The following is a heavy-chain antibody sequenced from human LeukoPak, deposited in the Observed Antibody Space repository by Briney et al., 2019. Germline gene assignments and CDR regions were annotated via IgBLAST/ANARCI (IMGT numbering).Heavy chain of an antibody. CDR3: ARESGITMLRGAHTP. CDR1: GFTFSSYS. Sequence: GGSLRLSCAASGFTFSSYSMNWVRQAPGKGLEWLSYISSSGSTICYADSVKGRFTVSRDNAKNSLYLQMNSLRAEDTAVYYCARESGITMLRGAHTPWGQGILVTVSS. D-gene: IGHD3-10*01. J-gene: IGHJ5*02. CDR2: ISSSGSTI. V-gene: IGHV3-48*04.